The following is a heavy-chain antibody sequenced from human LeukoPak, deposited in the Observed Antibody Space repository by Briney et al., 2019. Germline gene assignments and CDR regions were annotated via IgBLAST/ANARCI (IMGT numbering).Heavy chain of an antibody. CDR2: ISYAGNDK. V-gene: IGHV3-30*14. CDR3: ARDGILPRFDY. D-gene: IGHD2-15*01. J-gene: IGHJ4*02. Sequence: GGSLRLSCAVSGVTFSSYDFHWVRQTPGKGLEWVAMISYAGNDKHFADSVKGRFTISRDNSNNTLYLQMNSLRPEDTGVYYCARDGILPRFDYWGQGTLLTVSS. CDR1: GVTFSSYD.